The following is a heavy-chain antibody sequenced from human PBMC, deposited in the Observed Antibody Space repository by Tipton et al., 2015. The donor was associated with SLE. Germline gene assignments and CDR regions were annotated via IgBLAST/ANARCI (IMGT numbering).Heavy chain of an antibody. V-gene: IGHV4-59*12. CDR3: ARSNGGAAATFDY. CDR1: GGSISSYY. J-gene: IGHJ4*02. Sequence: TLSPTCTVSGGSISSYYWSWIRQPPGKGLEWIGYIYYSGSTNYNPSLKSRVTISVDTSKNQFSLKLSSVTAADTAVYYCARSNGGAAATFDYWGQGTLVTVSS. CDR2: IYYSGST. D-gene: IGHD1-26*01.